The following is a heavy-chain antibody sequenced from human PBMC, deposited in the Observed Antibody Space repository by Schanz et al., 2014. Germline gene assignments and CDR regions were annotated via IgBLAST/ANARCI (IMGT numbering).Heavy chain of an antibody. J-gene: IGHJ6*02. CDR1: GFRLSTYG. D-gene: IGHD3-22*01. Sequence: VQLVESGGGVVQPGGSLRLSCAASGFRLSTYGMHWVRQAPGKGLEWVSGISGSGGSTYYADSVKGRFSIPRDNSKNTLYLQMNSLRAEDTAVYYCAKIRYDSSGYYLPYYGMDIWGQGTTVTVSS. CDR2: ISGSGGST. CDR3: AKIRYDSSGYYLPYYGMDI. V-gene: IGHV3-23*04.